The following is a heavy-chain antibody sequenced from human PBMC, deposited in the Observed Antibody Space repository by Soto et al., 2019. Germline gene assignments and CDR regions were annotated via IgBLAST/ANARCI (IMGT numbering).Heavy chain of an antibody. CDR3: ARDPALIIAARPYYFDY. CDR2: INHSGST. D-gene: IGHD6-6*01. V-gene: IGHV4-34*01. Sequence: SETLSLTCAVYGGSFSGYYWSWIRQPPGKGLEWIGEINHSGSTNYNPSLKSRVTISVDTSKDQFSLKLSSVTAADTAVYYCARDPALIIAARPYYFDYWGQGTLVTVSS. CDR1: GGSFSGYY. J-gene: IGHJ4*02.